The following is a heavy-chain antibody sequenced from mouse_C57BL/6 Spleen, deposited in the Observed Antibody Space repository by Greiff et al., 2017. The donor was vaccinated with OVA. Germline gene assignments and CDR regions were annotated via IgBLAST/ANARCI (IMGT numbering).Heavy chain of an antibody. J-gene: IGHJ2*01. CDR3: AREGGLYY. CDR1: GYTFTDYY. Sequence: QVQLQQSGAELVRPGASVKLSCKASGYTFTDYYINWVTQRPGQGLEWIARIYPGSGNTYYNEKFKGKATLTAEKSSSTAYMQLSSLTSEDSAGYFCAREGGLYYWGQGTTLTVSS. CDR2: IYPGSGNT. V-gene: IGHV1-76*01.